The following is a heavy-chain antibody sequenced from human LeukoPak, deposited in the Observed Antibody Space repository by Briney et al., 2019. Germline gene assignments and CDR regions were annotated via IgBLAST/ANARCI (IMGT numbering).Heavy chain of an antibody. CDR1: GFTFNNYG. CDR3: AKGPLRGTAAAIDY. CDR2: ISYDGRNI. D-gene: IGHD2-2*01. J-gene: IGHJ4*02. Sequence: GGSLRLSCAASGFTFNNYGMHWVRQAPGKGLEWVAVISYDGRNIHYPDSVKGRFTISRDISTDTLWLQMDSLRTEDTAVYYCAKGPLRGTAAAIDYWGQGTLVTASS. V-gene: IGHV3-30*18.